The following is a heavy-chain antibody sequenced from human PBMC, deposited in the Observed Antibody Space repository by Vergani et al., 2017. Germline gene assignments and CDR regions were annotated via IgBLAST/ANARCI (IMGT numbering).Heavy chain of an antibody. CDR3: ARLRYCSSTSCYAGIYYYGMDV. V-gene: IGHV4-4*03. CDR2: IYHSGST. D-gene: IGHD2-2*01. Sequence: QVQLQESGPGLVKPPGTLSLTCAVSGGSISSSNWRSWVRQPPGKGLEWIGEIYHSGSTNYNPSLKSRVTISVDKSKNQFSLKLSSVTAADTAVYYCARLRYCSSTSCYAGIYYYGMDVWGQGTTVTVSS. J-gene: IGHJ6*02. CDR1: GGSISSSNW.